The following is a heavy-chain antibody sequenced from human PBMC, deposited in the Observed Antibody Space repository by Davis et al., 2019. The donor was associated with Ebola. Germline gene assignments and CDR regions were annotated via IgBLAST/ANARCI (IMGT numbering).Heavy chain of an antibody. J-gene: IGHJ4*02. CDR1: GFTFSDYG. D-gene: IGHD3-16*01. CDR3: ARSHYGGDYLDY. V-gene: IGHV3-33*01. CDR2: IWSNGFTT. Sequence: PGGSLRLSCEASGFTFSDYGMHWVRQAPGKGLGWVAVIWSNGFTTYYADSVKGRFTISRDNSKNTLFLQMNNLRVEDTAVYYCARSHYGGDYLDYWGQGTLVIVSS.